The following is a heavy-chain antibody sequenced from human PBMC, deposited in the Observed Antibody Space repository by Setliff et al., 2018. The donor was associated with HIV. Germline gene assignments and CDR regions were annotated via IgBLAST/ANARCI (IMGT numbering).Heavy chain of an antibody. CDR3: ARIFGDQGYYYGMDV. CDR1: GGSISSYY. J-gene: IGHJ6*02. Sequence: LSLTCTVSGGSISSYYWSWIRQPPGKGLEWIGYIYYSGSTNYNPSLKSRVTISVDTSKNQFSLKLSTVIAADTAVYYCARIFGDQGYYYGMDVWGQGTTVTVSS. CDR2: IYYSGST. V-gene: IGHV4-59*01. D-gene: IGHD3-3*01.